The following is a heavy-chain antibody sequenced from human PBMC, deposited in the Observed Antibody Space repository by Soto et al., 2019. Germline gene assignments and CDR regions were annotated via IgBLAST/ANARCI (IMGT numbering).Heavy chain of an antibody. CDR3: ARDGPTAVLPATIDS. V-gene: IGHV3-33*01. Sequence: QVQLVESGGGVVQPETSLRLSCAASGFTFSGYGMHWVRQAPGKGLEWVAVIWSDGSQKYYADSVKGRFTFSRDNSKNTLYLQMNSLRAEDTAVYFCARDGPTAVLPATIDSWGQGTLVTVSS. J-gene: IGHJ4*02. CDR2: IWSDGSQK. D-gene: IGHD2-2*02. CDR1: GFTFSGYG.